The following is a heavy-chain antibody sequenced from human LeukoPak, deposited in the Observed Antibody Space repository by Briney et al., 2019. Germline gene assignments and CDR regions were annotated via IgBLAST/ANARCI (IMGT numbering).Heavy chain of an antibody. Sequence: PSETLSLTCTVSGYSITSGYYWGWIRQPPGKGLDWIGTMYYGGSTYYNPSLMSRVTISVDTSKNQFSLKLSSVTAADTAVYYCARGAYYYDSSGYRSFDYWGQGTLVTVSS. CDR1: GYSITSGYY. CDR2: MYYGGST. CDR3: ARGAYYYDSSGYRSFDY. V-gene: IGHV4-38-2*02. J-gene: IGHJ4*02. D-gene: IGHD3-22*01.